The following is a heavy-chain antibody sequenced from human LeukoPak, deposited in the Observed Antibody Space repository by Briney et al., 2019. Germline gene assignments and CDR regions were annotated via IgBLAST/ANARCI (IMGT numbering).Heavy chain of an antibody. CDR3: ARGAERYCSSTSCYIY. Sequence: ASVKVSCKASGYTFTSYGISWVRQAPGQGLEWMGWISAYNGNTNYAQKPQGRVTMTTDTSTSTAYMELRSLRSDDTAVYYCARGAERYCSSTSCYIYWGQGTLVTVSS. D-gene: IGHD2-2*02. J-gene: IGHJ4*02. CDR1: GYTFTSYG. CDR2: ISAYNGNT. V-gene: IGHV1-18*01.